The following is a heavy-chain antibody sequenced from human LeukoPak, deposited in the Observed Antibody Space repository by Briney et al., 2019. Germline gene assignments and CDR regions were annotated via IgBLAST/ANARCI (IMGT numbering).Heavy chain of an antibody. D-gene: IGHD3-22*01. Sequence: ASVKVSCKASGYTFTSYDINWVRQATGQGLEWMGWMNPNSGNTSYAQKFQGRVTMTRNTSISTAYMELSSLRSEDTAVYYCALYYDSSPGYFDYWGQGTLVTVSS. V-gene: IGHV1-8*01. CDR1: GYTFTSYD. J-gene: IGHJ4*02. CDR2: MNPNSGNT. CDR3: ALYYDSSPGYFDY.